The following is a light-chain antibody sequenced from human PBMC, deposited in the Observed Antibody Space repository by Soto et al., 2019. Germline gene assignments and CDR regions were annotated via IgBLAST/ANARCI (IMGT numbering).Light chain of an antibody. J-gene: IGKJ5*01. CDR1: QSISSY. CDR2: AAS. Sequence: DIQMTQSPSSLSASVGDRVTITCRASQSISSYLNWYQHKPGKSPKLLIYAASSLQSGVPSRFSGSGSGTDFTLTISSLQTEDFATYYCQQSYSTPPITFGQGTRLEIK. CDR3: QQSYSTPPIT. V-gene: IGKV1-39*01.